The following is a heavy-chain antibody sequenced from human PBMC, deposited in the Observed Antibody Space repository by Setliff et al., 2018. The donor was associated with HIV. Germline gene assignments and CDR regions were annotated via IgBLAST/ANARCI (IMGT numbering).Heavy chain of an antibody. CDR2: IYHSGSN. J-gene: IGHJ5*02. D-gene: IGHD3-10*01. V-gene: IGHV4-38-2*02. Sequence: SETLSLTCGVSGYSISSGYYWGWIRRPPGKGLEWIGSIYHSGSNYYNPSLKSRVSISVDTAKNQFSLKLTSVTAADTAVYYCAREWMVRGEGGNWFDPWGQGTLVTVSS. CDR3: AREWMVRGEGGNWFDP. CDR1: GYSISSGYY.